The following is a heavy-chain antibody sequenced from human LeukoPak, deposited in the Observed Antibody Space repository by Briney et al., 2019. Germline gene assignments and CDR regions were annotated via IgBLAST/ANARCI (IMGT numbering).Heavy chain of an antibody. D-gene: IGHD4-17*01. Sequence: GGSLRLSCAASGFTFNSYAMNWVRQAPGKGLEWVSTISSSGNNTYYTDSVKGRFTISRDNAKNSLYLQMNSLRAEDTALYYCAKEFTVTSSDAFDIWGQGTMVTVSS. V-gene: IGHV3-23*01. CDR2: ISSSGNNT. J-gene: IGHJ3*02. CDR1: GFTFNSYA. CDR3: AKEFTVTSSDAFDI.